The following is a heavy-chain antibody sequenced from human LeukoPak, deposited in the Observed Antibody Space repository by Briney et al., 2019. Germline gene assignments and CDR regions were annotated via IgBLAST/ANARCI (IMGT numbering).Heavy chain of an antibody. CDR2: IYPGDSDT. V-gene: IGHV5-51*01. J-gene: IGHJ1*01. Sequence: GEALQISCKGSGYSFTSYWIGWVRQMPGKGLEWLGIIYPGDSDTRYSPSFQGQFTIPAAKSISTAYLQWTRLKVSDTAMDYWARLVVVAALTDDWGQRSLVTVSS. CDR3: ARLVVVAALTDD. CDR1: GYSFTSYW. D-gene: IGHD2-15*01.